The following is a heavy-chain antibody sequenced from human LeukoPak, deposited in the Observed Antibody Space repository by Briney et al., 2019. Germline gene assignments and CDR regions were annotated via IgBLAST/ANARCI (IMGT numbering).Heavy chain of an antibody. CDR3: ARDVGATGY. CDR2: ISSSSSYI. D-gene: IGHD1-26*01. J-gene: IGHJ4*02. CDR1: GFTFSSYS. V-gene: IGHV3-21*01. Sequence: GGSLRLSCAASGFTFSSYSMKWVRQAAGKGLEWVSSISSSSSYIYYADSVKGRFTISRDNAKNSLYLQMNSLRAEDTAVYYCARDVGATGYWGQGTLVTVSS.